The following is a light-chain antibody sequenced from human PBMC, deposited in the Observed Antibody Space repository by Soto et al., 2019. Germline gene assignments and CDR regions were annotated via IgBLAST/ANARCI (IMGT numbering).Light chain of an antibody. Sequence: QSVLTQSSSASASLGSSVKLTCSLSSGHSINIIAWHQQQPGKAPRYLMKLEGSGSYNKGSGVPDRFSGSSSGADRYLSISNLQSDDEADYYCETWDSNTRVFGGGTQLTVL. CDR3: ETWDSNTRV. V-gene: IGLV4-60*03. CDR2: LEGSGSY. J-gene: IGLJ3*02. CDR1: SGHSINI.